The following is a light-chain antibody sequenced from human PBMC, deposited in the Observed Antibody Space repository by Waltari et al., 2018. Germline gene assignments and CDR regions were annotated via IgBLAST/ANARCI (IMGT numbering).Light chain of an antibody. V-gene: IGLV1-44*01. CDR3: AAWDDSLNGPV. CDR1: SSNIGSNT. Sequence: QSVLTQSPSASGTPGQRVTISCSGSSSNIGSNTVNWYQQLPGTAPKLLIYSDKQRPSGVPDRVSGSKSGTSASLAISGLHSEDEADYYCAAWDDSLNGPVFGGGTKLTVL. CDR2: SDK. J-gene: IGLJ3*02.